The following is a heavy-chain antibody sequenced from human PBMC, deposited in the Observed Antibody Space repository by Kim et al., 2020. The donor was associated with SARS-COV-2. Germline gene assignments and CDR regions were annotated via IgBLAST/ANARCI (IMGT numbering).Heavy chain of an antibody. CDR3: VLRGGGGLQLPPY. Sequence: GGSLRLSCAASGITFSSYAMSWVRQAPGKGLEWVSSISSSGDRTYYADSVKGRFTISRDNSKNTLFLQMSSLRAEDTAVYYCVLRGGGGLQLPPYWGQGTLVTVSS. CDR1: GITFSSYA. V-gene: IGHV3-23*01. CDR2: ISSSGDRT. J-gene: IGHJ4*02. D-gene: IGHD3-10*01.